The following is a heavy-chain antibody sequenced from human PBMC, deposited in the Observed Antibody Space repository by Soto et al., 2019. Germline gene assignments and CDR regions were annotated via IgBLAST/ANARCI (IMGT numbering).Heavy chain of an antibody. Sequence: GGSLRLSCAASGFTFSSYSMNWVRQAPGKGLEWVSYISSSSSTIYYADSVKGRFTISRDNAKNSLYLQMNSLRDEDTAVYYCARNRRGRYSGSYYSYYYGMDVWGQGTTVTVSS. CDR1: GFTFSSYS. J-gene: IGHJ6*02. V-gene: IGHV3-48*02. D-gene: IGHD1-26*01. CDR2: ISSSSSTI. CDR3: ARNRRGRYSGSYYSYYYGMDV.